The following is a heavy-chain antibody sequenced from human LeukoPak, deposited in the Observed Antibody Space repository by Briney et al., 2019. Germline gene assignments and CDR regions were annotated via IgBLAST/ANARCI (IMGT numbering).Heavy chain of an antibody. CDR2: ISSSSSYI. D-gene: IGHD6-6*01. J-gene: IGHJ4*02. CDR1: GFTFSSYS. V-gene: IGHV3-21*01. Sequence: PGGSLRLSCAASGFTFSSYSMNWVRQAPGKGLEWVSSISSSSSYIYYADSVKGRFTISRDDAKNSLYLQMNSLRAEDTAVYYCARMYSSSSSFDYWGQGTLVTVSS. CDR3: ARMYSSSSSFDY.